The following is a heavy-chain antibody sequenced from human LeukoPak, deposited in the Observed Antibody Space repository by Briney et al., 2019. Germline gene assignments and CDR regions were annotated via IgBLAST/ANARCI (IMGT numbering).Heavy chain of an antibody. CDR1: GFTFSTYW. Sequence: GGSLRLACVVSGFTFSTYWMHWVRQAPGKGLVWVSRIDSDGSSTSYADSGKGRFTISRDNAKNTLYLQMNSLRAEDTAVYYCARDLGVYTSGWYLFGYWGQGTLVTVSS. D-gene: IGHD6-19*01. J-gene: IGHJ4*02. CDR3: ARDLGVYTSGWYLFGY. V-gene: IGHV3-74*01. CDR2: IDSDGSST.